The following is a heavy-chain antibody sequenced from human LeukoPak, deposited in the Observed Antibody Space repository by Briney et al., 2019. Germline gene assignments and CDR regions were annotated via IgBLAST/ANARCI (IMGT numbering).Heavy chain of an antibody. V-gene: IGHV3-30*18. D-gene: IGHD3-22*01. CDR3: AKDLSYDSSGYDY. CDR1: GLTFSSYG. J-gene: IGHJ4*02. Sequence: GGSLRLSCAASGLTFSSYGMHWVRQPPGKGLEWVAVISYDGSNKYYADSVKGRFTISRDNSKNTLYLQMNSLRAEDTAVYYCAKDLSYDSSGYDYWGQGTLVTVSS. CDR2: ISYDGSNK.